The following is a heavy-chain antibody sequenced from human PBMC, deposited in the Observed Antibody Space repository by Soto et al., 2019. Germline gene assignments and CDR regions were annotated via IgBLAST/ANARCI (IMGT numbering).Heavy chain of an antibody. CDR1: GYSFTTYG. CDR2: ISGYNGDT. Sequence: QGLLVQSGADVKQPGASVKVSCKASGYSFTTYGISWVRQAPGQGLEWMGWISGYNGDTNNAQKFQDRVTMTIDRSTTTAYLELRSLTSDDTAVYYCAKNGHPPYYYYGMDVWGQGTTVTVSS. D-gene: IGHD2-8*01. J-gene: IGHJ6*02. V-gene: IGHV1-18*01. CDR3: AKNGHPPYYYYGMDV.